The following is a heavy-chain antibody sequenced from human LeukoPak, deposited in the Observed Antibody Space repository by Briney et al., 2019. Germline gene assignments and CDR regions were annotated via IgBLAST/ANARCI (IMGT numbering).Heavy chain of an antibody. Sequence: GGSLRLSCAASGFTFSSYAMSWVRQAPGKGLEWVSAISGSGGSTYYADTVKGRFTISRDNSKDTLYLQMNSLRAEDTAVYYCAKSAGATNTFDYWGQGTLVTVSS. CDR2: ISGSGGST. J-gene: IGHJ4*02. D-gene: IGHD1-26*01. V-gene: IGHV3-23*01. CDR3: AKSAGATNTFDY. CDR1: GFTFSSYA.